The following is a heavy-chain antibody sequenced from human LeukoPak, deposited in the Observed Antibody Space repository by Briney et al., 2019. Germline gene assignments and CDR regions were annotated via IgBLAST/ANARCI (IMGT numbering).Heavy chain of an antibody. CDR1: GGSISSSSYY. J-gene: IGHJ5*02. CDR2: IYYSGST. V-gene: IGHV4-39*01. CDR3: ARHFMVRGVTRNFDP. Sequence: SETLSLTCTVSGGSISSSSYYWGWIRQPPGKGLEWIGSIYYSGSTYYNPSLKSRVTISVDTSKNQFSLKLSSVTAADTAVYYCARHFMVRGVTRNFDPWGQGTLVTVSS. D-gene: IGHD3-10*01.